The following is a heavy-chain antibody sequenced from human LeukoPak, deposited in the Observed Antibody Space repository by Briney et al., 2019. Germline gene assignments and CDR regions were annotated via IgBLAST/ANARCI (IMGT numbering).Heavy chain of an antibody. V-gene: IGHV3-66*01. J-gene: IGHJ5*02. CDR1: GFTVSNSY. CDR3: ANGGTYSSGP. D-gene: IGHD3-22*01. CDR2: IYSGGAT. Sequence: GGSLRLSCAASGFTVSNSYMSWVRQAPGKGLEWVSVIYSGGATYYADSVKGRFTISRDNAKNSLFLQINSLRAEDTAVYYCANGGTYSSGPWGQGTLVTVSS.